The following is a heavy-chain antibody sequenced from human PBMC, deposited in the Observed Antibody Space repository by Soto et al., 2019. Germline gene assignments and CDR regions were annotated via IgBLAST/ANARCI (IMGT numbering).Heavy chain of an antibody. V-gene: IGHV4-39*01. CDR1: GGSISSSSYY. Sequence: TSETLSLTCTVSGGSISSSSYYWGWIRQPPGKGLEWIGSIYYSGSTYYNPSLKSRATISVDTSKNQFSLKLSSVTAADTAVYYCATYYGEDYYYYMDVWGKGTTVTVSS. CDR3: ATYYGEDYYYYMDV. J-gene: IGHJ6*03. CDR2: IYYSGST. D-gene: IGHD3-10*01.